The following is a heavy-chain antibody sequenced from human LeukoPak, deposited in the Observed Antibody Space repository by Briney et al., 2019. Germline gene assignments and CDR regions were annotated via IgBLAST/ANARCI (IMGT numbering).Heavy chain of an antibody. CDR2: LRFDGSNR. V-gene: IGHV3-30*02. Sequence: GGSLRLSCAASGFTFSSYAMHWVRQAPGKGLEWVAYLRFDGSNRYFADSVKGRFTISRDNAKNSLYLQMNSLRAEDTAVYYCARDDILTGYQDYWGQGTLVTVSS. CDR1: GFTFSSYA. CDR3: ARDDILTGYQDY. J-gene: IGHJ4*02. D-gene: IGHD3-9*01.